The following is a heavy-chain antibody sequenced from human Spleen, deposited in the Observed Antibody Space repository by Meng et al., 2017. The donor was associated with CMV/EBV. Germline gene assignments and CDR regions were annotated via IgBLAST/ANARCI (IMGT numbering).Heavy chain of an antibody. J-gene: IGHJ4*02. V-gene: IGHV3-30-3*01. CDR3: ARDGSIVGAH. CDR2: ISCDGNTQ. Sequence: GGSLRLSCAASEFTFNTDTIDWVRQAPGKGLEGVAFISCDGNTQYYADSVKGRFTISRDNAKNSLYLQMNSLIAEDTAVYYCARDGSIVGAHWGQGTLVTVSS. D-gene: IGHD1-26*01. CDR1: EFTFNTDT.